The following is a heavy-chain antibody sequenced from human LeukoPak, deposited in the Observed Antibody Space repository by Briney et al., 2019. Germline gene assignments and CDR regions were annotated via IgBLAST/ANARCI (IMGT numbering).Heavy chain of an antibody. CDR1: GFTFSDYY. D-gene: IGHD2-15*01. CDR3: ASGDCSGGSCYFDY. Sequence: GGSLRLSCAASGFTFSDYYMSWIRQAPGKGLEWASYISSSGSTIYYADSVKGRFTISRDNAKNSLYLQMNSLRAEDTAVYYCASGDCSGGSCYFDYWGQGTLVTVSS. J-gene: IGHJ4*02. CDR2: ISSSGSTI. V-gene: IGHV3-11*01.